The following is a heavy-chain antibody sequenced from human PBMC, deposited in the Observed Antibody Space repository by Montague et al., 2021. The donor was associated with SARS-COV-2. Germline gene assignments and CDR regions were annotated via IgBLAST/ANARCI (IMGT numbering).Heavy chain of an antibody. CDR3: ARLGGLIGRPPAGYNWFDP. CDR2: IYNSGRT. D-gene: IGHD3-22*01. V-gene: IGHV4-39*07. Sequence: SETLSLTCAVSDDSISTSTIYYWGWIRQPPGKGLEWIGSIYNSGRTFYNPSLKSRVTMSVDASKNQFSVRLTSVTAADTAVYYCARLGGLIGRPPAGYNWFDPWGQGTLVTVSS. CDR1: DDSISTSTIYY. J-gene: IGHJ5*02.